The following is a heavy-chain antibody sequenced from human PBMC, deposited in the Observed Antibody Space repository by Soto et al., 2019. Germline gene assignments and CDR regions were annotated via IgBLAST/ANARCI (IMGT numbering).Heavy chain of an antibody. J-gene: IGHJ5*02. V-gene: IGHV1-46*01. CDR2: INPSGGST. D-gene: IGHD5-18*01. Sequence: ASVKVSCKASGYTFTSYYIHWVRQAPGQGLEWMGIINPSGGSTSYAQKFQGRVTMTRDTSTSTAYMELSSLRSEDTAVYYCARDAYQGGWDTAIANWLDPWGQGTLVTVSS. CDR3: ARDAYQGGWDTAIANWLDP. CDR1: GYTFTSYY.